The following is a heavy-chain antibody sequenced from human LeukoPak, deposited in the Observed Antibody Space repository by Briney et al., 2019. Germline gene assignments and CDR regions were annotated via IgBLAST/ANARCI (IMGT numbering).Heavy chain of an antibody. D-gene: IGHD2-2*01. Sequence: PGRSLRLSCAASGFTFSSHWMSRVRQAPGKGLEWVANIRQDGSEKYYVDSVKGRFTISRDNAKNSLYLQMNSLRAEDTAVYYCARDIVPPGLFWDYWGQGALVTVSS. CDR2: IRQDGSEK. J-gene: IGHJ4*02. CDR1: GFTFSSHW. V-gene: IGHV3-7*05. CDR3: ARDIVPPGLFWDY.